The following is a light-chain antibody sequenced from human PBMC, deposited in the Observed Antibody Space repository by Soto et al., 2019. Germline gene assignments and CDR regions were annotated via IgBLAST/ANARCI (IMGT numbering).Light chain of an antibody. V-gene: IGKV1-5*01. CDR2: DAS. CDR3: QQYNSYS. Sequence: DIQMTHSPSTLSACVGDRVTITCRASQSISSWLAWYQQKPGKAPKLLIYDASTLESGVPSRFSGSGSGTEFTLTISSLQPDDFATYYCQQYNSYSFGQGTKVDIK. CDR1: QSISSW. J-gene: IGKJ1*01.